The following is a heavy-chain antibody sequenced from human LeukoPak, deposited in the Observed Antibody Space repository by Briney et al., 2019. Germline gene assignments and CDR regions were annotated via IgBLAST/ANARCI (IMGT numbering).Heavy chain of an antibody. D-gene: IGHD5-12*01. J-gene: IGHJ4*02. V-gene: IGHV4-34*01. CDR2: INHSGST. Sequence: PSETLSLTCAVSGGSFSGYYWSWIRQPPGKGLEWIGEINHSGSTNYNPSLKSRVTISVDTSKNQFSLKLSSVTAADTAVYYCARGGGIYSGYVQGGYFDYWGQGTLVTVSS. CDR3: ARGGGIYSGYVQGGYFDY. CDR1: GGSFSGYY.